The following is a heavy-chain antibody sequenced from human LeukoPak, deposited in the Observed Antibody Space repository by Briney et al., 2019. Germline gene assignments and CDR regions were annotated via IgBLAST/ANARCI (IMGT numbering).Heavy chain of an antibody. V-gene: IGHV3-13*01. J-gene: IGHJ4*02. CDR3: ARARYLTEIDY. D-gene: IGHD3-9*01. Sequence: GGSLRLSCAASGFTFSSYDMHWVRQATGKGLEWVSAIGTAGDTYYPGSVKGRFTISRENAKNSLYLQMNSLRAGDTAGYYCARARYLTEIDYWGQGTLVTVSS. CDR1: GFTFSSYD. CDR2: IGTAGDT.